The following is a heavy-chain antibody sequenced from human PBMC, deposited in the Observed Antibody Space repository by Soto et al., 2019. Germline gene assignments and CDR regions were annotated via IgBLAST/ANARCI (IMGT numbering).Heavy chain of an antibody. Sequence: GGSLRLSCAASGFTFSSYSMSWVRQAPGKGLEWVSAISGSGGSTYYADSVKGRFTISADKSISTAYLQWSSLKASDTAMYYCASHLRGDSSLYFDYWGQGTLVTVSS. V-gene: IGHV3-23*01. CDR1: GFTFSSYS. J-gene: IGHJ4*02. CDR2: ISGSGGST. CDR3: ASHLRGDSSLYFDY. D-gene: IGHD6-13*01.